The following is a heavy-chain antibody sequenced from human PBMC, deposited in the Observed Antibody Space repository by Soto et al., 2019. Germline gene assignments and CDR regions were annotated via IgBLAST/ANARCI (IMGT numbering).Heavy chain of an antibody. J-gene: IGHJ4*02. CDR1: GASISGRGYS. CDR3: ARLTGGPDY. CDR2: IYHAGGI. D-gene: IGHD7-27*01. V-gene: IGHV4-30-2*01. Sequence: QLQLQESGSGLLKPSETLSLTCAVSGASISGRGYSWAWIRQPPGKGLEWIGYIYHAGGIFYSPSLKSRVTISLDGSKNQFSLKLNSVTAADTAVYYCARLTGGPDYWGQGTLVTVSS.